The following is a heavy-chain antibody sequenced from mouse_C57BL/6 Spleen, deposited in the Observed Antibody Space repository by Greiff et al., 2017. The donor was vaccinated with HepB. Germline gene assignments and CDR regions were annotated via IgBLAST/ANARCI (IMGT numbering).Heavy chain of an antibody. CDR2: INPGSGGT. CDR3: ARSFHYYGSSPYAMDY. D-gene: IGHD1-1*01. CDR1: GYAFTNYL. V-gene: IGHV1-54*01. J-gene: IGHJ4*01. Sequence: QVQLQQSGAELVRPGTSVKVSCKASGYAFTNYLIEWVKQRPGQGLEWIGVINPGSGGTNYNEKFKGKATLTADKSSSPAYMQLSSLTSEDSAVYFCARSFHYYGSSPYAMDYWGQGTSVTVSS.